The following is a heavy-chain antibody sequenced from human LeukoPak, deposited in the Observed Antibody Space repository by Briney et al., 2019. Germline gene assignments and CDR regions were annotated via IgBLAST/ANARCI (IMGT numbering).Heavy chain of an antibody. Sequence: GGSLRLSCVASGFTFSNHAMNWXXXXXXXXXXXXXSISANGINTYYADSVKGRFTISRDNSKNTLYLQMNSLRAEDAAVYYCARRITAASTYYFDYWGQGTLVPVSS. V-gene: IGHV3-23*01. J-gene: IGHJ4*02. CDR2: ISANGINT. CDR1: GFTFSNHA. CDR3: ARRITAASTYYFDY. D-gene: IGHD6-25*01.